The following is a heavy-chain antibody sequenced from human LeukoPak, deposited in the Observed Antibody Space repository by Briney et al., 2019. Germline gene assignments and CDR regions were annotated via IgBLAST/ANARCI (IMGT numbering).Heavy chain of an antibody. V-gene: IGHV1-2*02. J-gene: IGHJ4*02. CDR3: ASDDSSGYYPTYYFDY. D-gene: IGHD3-22*01. Sequence: ASVKVSCKASGYTFTGYYMHWVRQAPGQGLEWMGWINPNSGGANYAQKFQGRVTMTRDTSISTAYMELSRLRSDDTAVYYCASDDSSGYYPTYYFDYWGQGTLVTVS. CDR1: GYTFTGYY. CDR2: INPNSGGA.